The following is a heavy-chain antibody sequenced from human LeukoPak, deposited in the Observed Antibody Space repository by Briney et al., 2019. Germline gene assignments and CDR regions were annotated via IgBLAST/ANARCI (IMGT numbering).Heavy chain of an antibody. J-gene: IGHJ4*02. D-gene: IGHD3-22*01. V-gene: IGHV4-34*01. CDR2: INHSGST. CDR3: ARGYDNHDY. CDR1: GGAFSGYY. Sequence: PSETLSLTWAVYGGAFSGYYWSWIRQPPGKGLEWIGEINHSGSTNYNPSLKSRVTISVDTSKNQFSLKLSSVTAADTAVYYCARGYDNHDYWGQGTLVTVSS.